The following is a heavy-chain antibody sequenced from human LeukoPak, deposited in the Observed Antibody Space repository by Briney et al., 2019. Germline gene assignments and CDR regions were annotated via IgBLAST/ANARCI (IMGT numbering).Heavy chain of an antibody. CDR1: GASISTYY. CDR2: IYYSGST. D-gene: IGHD2-21*01. V-gene: IGHV4-59*01. CDR3: ARVGPIVVVGGYFDY. Sequence: PSETLSLTCTVSGASISTYYWSWVRQPPGKGLEWIGYIYYSGSTNYNPSLKSRVTISVDTSKNQFSLKLSSVAAADTAVYYCARVGPIVVVGGYFDYWGQGTLVTVSS. J-gene: IGHJ4*03.